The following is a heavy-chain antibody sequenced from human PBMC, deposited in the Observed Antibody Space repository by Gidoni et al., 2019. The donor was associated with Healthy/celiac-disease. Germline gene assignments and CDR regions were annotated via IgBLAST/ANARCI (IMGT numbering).Heavy chain of an antibody. Sequence: QVQLQQWGAGMEKPSATLSLTCAVYGGSFSGYYWSWIRQPPGKGLEWIGEINHSGSTNYNPSLKSRVTISVDTSKNQFSLKLCSVTAADTAVYYCARGITMVRGVPPDYWGQGTLVTVSS. D-gene: IGHD3-10*01. V-gene: IGHV4-34*01. CDR3: ARGITMVRGVPPDY. J-gene: IGHJ4*02. CDR1: GGSFSGYY. CDR2: INHSGST.